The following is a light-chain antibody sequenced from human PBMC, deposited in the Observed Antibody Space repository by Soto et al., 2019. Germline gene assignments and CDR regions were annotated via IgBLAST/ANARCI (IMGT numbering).Light chain of an antibody. J-gene: IGKJ4*01. CDR1: QSVSSS. Sequence: EIVLTQSPATLSLSPGERATLSCRASQSVSSSLAWYKQTPGQTPRPLIYDASNRATGIPARFNGSGSGTAFTLTVSSLEPEDFAVYYCQQRSNWPLTFGGGTKVEIK. CDR2: DAS. V-gene: IGKV3-11*01. CDR3: QQRSNWPLT.